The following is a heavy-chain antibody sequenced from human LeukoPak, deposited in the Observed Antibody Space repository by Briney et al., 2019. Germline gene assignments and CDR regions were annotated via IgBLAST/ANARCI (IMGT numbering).Heavy chain of an antibody. CDR1: GFTFSSYS. Sequence: GGSLRLSCAASGFTFSSYSMNWVRQAPGKGLEWVSSISSSSSYIYYADSAKGRFTISRDNAKNSLYLQMNSLRAEDTAVYYCARKSGYSSGWYGWFDPWGQGTLVTVSS. J-gene: IGHJ5*02. CDR3: ARKSGYSSGWYGWFDP. D-gene: IGHD6-19*01. CDR2: ISSSSSYI. V-gene: IGHV3-21*01.